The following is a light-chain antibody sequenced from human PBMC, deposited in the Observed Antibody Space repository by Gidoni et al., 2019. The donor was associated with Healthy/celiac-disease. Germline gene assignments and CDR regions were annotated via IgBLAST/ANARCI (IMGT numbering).Light chain of an antibody. CDR1: QSVSSY. V-gene: IGKV3-11*01. CDR2: DAS. J-gene: IGKJ2*01. CDR3: QQRSNGPQYT. Sequence: EIVLTQSPATLSLSPGERATLSCRASQSVSSYLAWYQQKPGQAPRLLIYDASNRATGIPARFSGSGSGTDFTLTISSREPEDFAVYYCQQRSNGPQYTFXQXTKLEIK.